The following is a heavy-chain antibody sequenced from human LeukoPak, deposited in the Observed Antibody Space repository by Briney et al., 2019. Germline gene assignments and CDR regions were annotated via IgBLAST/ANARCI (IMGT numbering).Heavy chain of an antibody. CDR2: LSRGGGTT. J-gene: IGHJ4*02. CDR3: AKEQRIRHCSEGVCMEGYYFDY. D-gene: IGHD2-8*01. CDR1: GFNFNMFA. Sequence: PGGSLRLSCTGSGFNFNMFAMNWVRQAPGQGLEWVSGLSRGGGTTNYADSVEGRFTISRDKSQNMVFLQMNSLRPEDTAVYYCAKEQRIRHCSEGVCMEGYYFDYWSQGSLVTVSS. V-gene: IGHV3-23*01.